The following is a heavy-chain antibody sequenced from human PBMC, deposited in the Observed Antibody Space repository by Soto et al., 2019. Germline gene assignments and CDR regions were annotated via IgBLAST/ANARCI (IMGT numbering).Heavy chain of an antibody. D-gene: IGHD3-16*02. CDR2: ISAYNGNT. Sequence: QVQLVQSGAEVKKPGASVKVSCKASGYTFTSYGISWVRQAPGQGLEWMGWISAYNGNTNYAQKLQGRVTMTTDTSTSTAYMELRSLRSDDTAVYYCAGDSWLRLGELSRMYYFDYWGQGTLVTVSS. CDR1: GYTFTSYG. J-gene: IGHJ4*02. V-gene: IGHV1-18*01. CDR3: AGDSWLRLGELSRMYYFDY.